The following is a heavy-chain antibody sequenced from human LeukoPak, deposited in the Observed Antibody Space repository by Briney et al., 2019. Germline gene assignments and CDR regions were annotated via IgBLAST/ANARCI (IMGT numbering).Heavy chain of an antibody. CDR1: RFTFSTYA. V-gene: IGHV3-7*01. CDR3: ARDLSGYYDSSGYYPDHLFDY. D-gene: IGHD3-22*01. CDR2: IKQDGSEK. J-gene: IGHJ4*02. Sequence: GGSLRLSCAASRFTFSTYAMSWVRQAPGKGLEWVANIKQDGSEKYYVDSVKGRFTISRDNAKNSLYLQINSLRAEDTAVYYCARDLSGYYDSSGYYPDHLFDYWGQGTLVTVSS.